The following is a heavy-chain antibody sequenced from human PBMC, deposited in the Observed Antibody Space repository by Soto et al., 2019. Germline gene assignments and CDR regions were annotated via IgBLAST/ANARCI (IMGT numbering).Heavy chain of an antibody. D-gene: IGHD3-9*01. Sequence: EVLLAQSGAEVKKPGDSLQISCKGSGHSFFTHWIGWVRQMPGKGLEWMGIIYPGDSETKYSPSFQGQVTISADKSISTAYLQWSSLKASDTALYYCVSTINGYFEYWGQGTLVTVSS. CDR3: VSTINGYFEY. J-gene: IGHJ4*02. CDR2: IYPGDSET. V-gene: IGHV5-51*01. CDR1: GHSFFTHW.